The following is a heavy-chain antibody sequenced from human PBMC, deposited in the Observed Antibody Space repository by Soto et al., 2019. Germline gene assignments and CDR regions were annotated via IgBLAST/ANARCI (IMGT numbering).Heavy chain of an antibody. J-gene: IGHJ5*02. Sequence: PGGSLRLSCAASGFTFSDYYMSWIRQAPGKGLEWVSYISSSGSTIYYADSVKGRFTISRDNAKNSLYLQMNSPRAEDTAVYYCARIKYCSSTSCYGGWFDPWGQGTLVTVSS. V-gene: IGHV3-11*01. CDR1: GFTFSDYY. CDR2: ISSSGSTI. D-gene: IGHD2-2*01. CDR3: ARIKYCSSTSCYGGWFDP.